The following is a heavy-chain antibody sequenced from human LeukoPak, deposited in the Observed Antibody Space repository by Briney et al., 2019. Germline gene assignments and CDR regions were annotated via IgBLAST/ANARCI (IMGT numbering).Heavy chain of an antibody. V-gene: IGHV4-34*01. Sequence: SETLSLTCAVYGGSFSGYYWSWIRQPPGKGLEWIGEINHSGSTNYNPSLKGRVTISVGTSKNQFSLKLSSVTAADTAVYYCARPAKVHRYGRINWFDPWGQGTLVTVSS. J-gene: IGHJ5*02. CDR1: GGSFSGYY. CDR3: ARPAKVHRYGRINWFDP. CDR2: INHSGST. D-gene: IGHD5-18*01.